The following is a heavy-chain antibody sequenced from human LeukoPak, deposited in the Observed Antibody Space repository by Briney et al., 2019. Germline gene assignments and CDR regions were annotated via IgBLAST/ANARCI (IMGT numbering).Heavy chain of an antibody. V-gene: IGHV4-30-4*07. CDR2: LYYSGST. D-gene: IGHD3-10*01. Sequence: SETLSLTCAVSGVSISSGGFSWSWIRQAPGKGLEWLGFLYYSGSTHYNPSLKSRVTISIDTSKNQFSLKLSSVTAADTAVYYCARATYHSGSGSYIYYYMDVWAKGTTVTVSS. CDR1: GVSISSGGFS. CDR3: ARATYHSGSGSYIYYYMDV. J-gene: IGHJ6*03.